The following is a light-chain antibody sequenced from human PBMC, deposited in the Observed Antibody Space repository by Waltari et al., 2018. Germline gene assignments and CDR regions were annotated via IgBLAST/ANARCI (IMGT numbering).Light chain of an antibody. CDR1: QSISNW. Sequence: DIQMTQSPSNLSASVGDRFTITCRASQSISNWLAWYQQKPGKAPKLLIYKASTLESGVPSRISRRGSGTEFTLTICSLQPDDFATYYCQEYNSYSLLSFGGGTKVEIK. J-gene: IGKJ4*01. V-gene: IGKV1-5*03. CDR2: KAS. CDR3: QEYNSYSLLS.